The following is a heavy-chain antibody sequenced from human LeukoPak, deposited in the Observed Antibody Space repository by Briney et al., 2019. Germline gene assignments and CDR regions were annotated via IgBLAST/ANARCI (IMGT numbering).Heavy chain of an antibody. CDR1: GGSISSYY. CDR3: ARALGRVSWFDP. J-gene: IGHJ5*02. D-gene: IGHD3-16*02. Sequence: SETLSLTCTVSGGSISSYYWGWIRQPPGKGLEWIGTFYYSGSTYYNPSLKSRVTISVDTSKNQFSLKLSSVTAADTAVYYCARALGRVSWFDPWGQGTLVTVSS. CDR2: FYYSGST. V-gene: IGHV4-39*07.